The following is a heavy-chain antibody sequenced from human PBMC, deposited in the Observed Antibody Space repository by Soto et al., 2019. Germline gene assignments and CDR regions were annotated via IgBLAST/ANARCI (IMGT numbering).Heavy chain of an antibody. CDR2: IYYSGST. V-gene: IGHV4-61*01. D-gene: IGHD6-13*01. CDR3: ARGIEAPGR. J-gene: IGHJ4*02. Sequence: QVQLQESGPGLVKPSETLSLTCTVFGDSVSSGRYYWSWIRQPPGKGLEWIGHIYYSGSTNYNPSLKSRVTISIDMSKNQFSLKLSSVTAADTALYYCARGIEAPGRWGQGTLVTVSS. CDR1: GDSVSSGRYY.